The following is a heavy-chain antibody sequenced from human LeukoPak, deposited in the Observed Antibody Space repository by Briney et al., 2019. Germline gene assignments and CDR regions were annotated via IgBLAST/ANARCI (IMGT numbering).Heavy chain of an antibody. V-gene: IGHV4-39*01. J-gene: IGHJ4*02. CDR3: ARQDTIFGAVISVFFDY. CDR2: IYYSGST. Sequence: PSETLSLTCTVSGGSISSSSYYWGWIRQPPGKGLEWIGSIYYSGSTYYNPSLKSRVTISVDTSKNQFSLKLSSVTAADTAVYYCARQDTIFGAVISVFFDYWGQGTLVTVSS. CDR1: GGSISSSSYY. D-gene: IGHD3-3*01.